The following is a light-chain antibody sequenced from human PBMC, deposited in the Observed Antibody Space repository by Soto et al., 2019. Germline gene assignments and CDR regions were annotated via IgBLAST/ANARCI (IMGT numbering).Light chain of an antibody. V-gene: IGKV1-5*03. Sequence: DIQMTQSPSSLSASVGDRFTITCRASQSISSYLNWYQQKPGKAPKLLIYKASSLESGVPPRFSGSGSGTEFTLTISSLQPDDFATYYCQQYSSYSAWTFGEGTKVDIK. CDR3: QQYSSYSAWT. CDR1: QSISSY. J-gene: IGKJ1*01. CDR2: KAS.